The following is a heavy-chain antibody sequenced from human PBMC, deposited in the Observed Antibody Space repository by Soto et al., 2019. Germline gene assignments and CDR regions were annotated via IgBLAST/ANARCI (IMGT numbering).Heavy chain of an antibody. CDR2: ISGSGEIT. J-gene: IGHJ4*02. CDR1: GFTFSSYA. D-gene: IGHD2-15*01. CDR3: AKRTTGYCSGGICYYFDY. Sequence: PGGSLRLSRAASGFTFSSYAMSWVRQAPGKGLEWVSVISGSGEITYYADSVKGQFTISRDNSKNTLYLQMNSLRAEDTAVYYCAKRTTGYCSGGICYYFDYWGQGSLVTVSS. V-gene: IGHV3-23*01.